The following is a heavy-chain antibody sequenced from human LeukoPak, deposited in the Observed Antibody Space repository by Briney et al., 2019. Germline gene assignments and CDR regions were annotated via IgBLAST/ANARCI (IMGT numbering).Heavy chain of an antibody. J-gene: IGHJ5*02. V-gene: IGHV3-7*04. CDR1: GFNFDHYW. Sequence: GGSLRLSCAASGFNFDHYWMTWVRQAPGKGLEWVANIKQDGSEKVYLDSMKGRFTISRDSSRDSLYLQMNSLRPEDTAVYCARDPGSGWWGGFDLWGQGTLVTVSS. CDR2: IKQDGSEK. D-gene: IGHD6-19*01. CDR3: ARDPGSGWWGGFDL.